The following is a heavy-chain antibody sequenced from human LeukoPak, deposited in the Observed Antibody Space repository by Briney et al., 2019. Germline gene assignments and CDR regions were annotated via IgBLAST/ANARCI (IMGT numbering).Heavy chain of an antibody. Sequence: PSETLSLTCTVSGGSISSGGYYWSWIRQPPGKGLEWIGYIYHSGSAYYNPSLKSRVTISVDRSKNQFSLKLSSVTAADTAVYYCARVRRYFDYWGQGTLVTVSS. J-gene: IGHJ4*02. CDR3: ARVRRYFDY. CDR2: IYHSGSA. V-gene: IGHV4-30-2*01. CDR1: GGSISSGGYY.